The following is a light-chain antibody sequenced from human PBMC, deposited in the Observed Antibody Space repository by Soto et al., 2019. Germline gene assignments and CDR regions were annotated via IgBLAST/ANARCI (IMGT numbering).Light chain of an antibody. CDR3: QHLNSYVPIA. CDR2: AAS. Sequence: DIQLTQSPSFLSASVGDRVTITCRASQDIGTYLAWYQQKPGKAPKLLIYAASTLQNGVPSRFSGSGSGTEFTLTISSLQPEDFATYYCQHLNSYVPIAFGQGTRLETK. J-gene: IGKJ5*01. CDR1: QDIGTY. V-gene: IGKV1-9*01.